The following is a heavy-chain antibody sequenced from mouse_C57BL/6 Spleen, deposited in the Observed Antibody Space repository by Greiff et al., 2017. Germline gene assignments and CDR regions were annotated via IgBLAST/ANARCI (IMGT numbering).Heavy chain of an antibody. V-gene: IGHV1-69*01. CDR2: IDPSDSYT. Sequence: VQLQQSGAELVMPGASVKLSCKASGYTFTSYWMHWVKQRPGQGLEWIGEIDPSDSYTNYNQKFKGKSTLTVDKSSSTAYMQLSSLTSEDSAVYYCARERLGDYWGQGTTLTVSS. CDR1: GYTFTSYW. CDR3: ARERLGDY. J-gene: IGHJ2*01. D-gene: IGHD4-1*01.